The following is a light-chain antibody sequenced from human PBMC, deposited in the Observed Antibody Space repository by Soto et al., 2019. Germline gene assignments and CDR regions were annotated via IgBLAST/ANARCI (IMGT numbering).Light chain of an antibody. V-gene: IGLV2-8*01. CDR2: EVS. CDR1: SSDVGGYNY. Sequence: LIQPPSASGSPGQSVTISCTGTSSDVGGYNYVSWYQQHPGKAPKLMIYEVSKRPSGVPDRFSGSKSGNTASLTVSGLQAEDEADYYCSSYAGSNNLVFGGGTQLTVL. J-gene: IGLJ2*01. CDR3: SSYAGSNNLV.